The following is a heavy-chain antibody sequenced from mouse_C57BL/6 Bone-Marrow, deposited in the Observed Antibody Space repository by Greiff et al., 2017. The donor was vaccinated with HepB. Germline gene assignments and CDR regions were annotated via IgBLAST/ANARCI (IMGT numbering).Heavy chain of an antibody. Sequence: LQQSGPGILQPSQTLSLTCSFSGFSLSTFGMGVGWIRQPSGKGLEWLAHIWWDDDKYYNPALKSRLTISKDTSKNQVFLKIANVDTADTATYYCARMSGFITTVVATDYWGQGTTLTVSS. V-gene: IGHV8-8*01. CDR2: IWWDDDK. J-gene: IGHJ2*01. CDR3: ARMSGFITTVVATDY. CDR1: GFSLSTFGMG. D-gene: IGHD1-1*01.